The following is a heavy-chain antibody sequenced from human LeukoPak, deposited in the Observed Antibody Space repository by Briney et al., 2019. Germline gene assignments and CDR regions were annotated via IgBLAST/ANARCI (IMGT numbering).Heavy chain of an antibody. CDR1: GYTLTELS. CDR2: FDPEDGET. V-gene: IGHV1-24*01. CDR3: ANLRPSEYSSHFDY. D-gene: IGHD6-6*01. Sequence: ASVKVSCKVSGYTLTELSMHWVRRAPGKGLEWMGGFDPEDGETIYAQKFQGRVTMTEDTSTDTAYMELSSLRSEDTAVYYCANLRPSEYSSHFDYWGQGTLVTVSS. J-gene: IGHJ4*02.